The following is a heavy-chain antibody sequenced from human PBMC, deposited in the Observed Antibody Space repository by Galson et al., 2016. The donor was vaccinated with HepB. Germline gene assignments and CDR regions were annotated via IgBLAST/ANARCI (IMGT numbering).Heavy chain of an antibody. CDR3: AKEQGRGRITLTSVLRGYYSDY. D-gene: IGHD3-22*01. J-gene: IGHJ4*02. CDR2: IKQDGSEK. CDR1: GFTFSSYW. V-gene: IGHV3-7*03. Sequence: SLRLSCAVSGFTFSSYWMSWVRQAPGKGLEWVANIKQDGSEKYYVDSVKGRFTISRDNSRNTLFLQMNSLRAEDTAIYFGAKEQGRGRITLTSVLRGYYSDYWGRGSLVTVSS.